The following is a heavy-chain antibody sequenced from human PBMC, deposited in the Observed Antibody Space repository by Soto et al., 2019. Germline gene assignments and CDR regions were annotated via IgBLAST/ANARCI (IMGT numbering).Heavy chain of an antibody. Sequence: PGESLKISCKGSGYSFTSYWIGWVRQMPGKGLEWMGIIYPGDSDTRYSPSFQGQVTISADKSISTAYLQWSSLKASDTAMYYCGRQSRYAVGVYGMDVGGQGTRVTVSS. CDR3: GRQSRYAVGVYGMDV. V-gene: IGHV5-51*01. J-gene: IGHJ6*02. CDR1: GYSFTSYW. D-gene: IGHD2-2*01. CDR2: IYPGDSDT.